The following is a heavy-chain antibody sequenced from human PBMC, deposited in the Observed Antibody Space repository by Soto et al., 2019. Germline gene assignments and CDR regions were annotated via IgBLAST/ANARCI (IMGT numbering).Heavy chain of an antibody. D-gene: IGHD6-13*01. CDR2: IDPSDSDT. Sequence: GESLKISCKGSGYNVNSYCMGLVRQIHGKGLEWMAIIDPSDSDTRYSPSFQGQVTMSADKSMTTAYLQWRSLKASDNAMYYCERGYSSLADDGFDIWGQGTMVTVSS. CDR3: ERGYSSLADDGFDI. CDR1: GYNVNSYC. J-gene: IGHJ3*02. V-gene: IGHV5-51*01.